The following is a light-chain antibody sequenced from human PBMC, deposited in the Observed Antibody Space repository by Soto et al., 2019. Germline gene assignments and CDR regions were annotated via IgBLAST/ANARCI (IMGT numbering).Light chain of an antibody. CDR2: AAS. J-gene: IGKJ3*01. Sequence: DIQMTQSPSSLSASVGDRVTITCRASQSISSYLNWYQQKPGKAPKLLIYAASSLQSGVPSRFSGSGSRTDFTLTISSLPPEDFATYYSQQSYSTLTFGPATKVDTK. V-gene: IGKV1-39*01. CDR3: QQSYSTLT. CDR1: QSISSY.